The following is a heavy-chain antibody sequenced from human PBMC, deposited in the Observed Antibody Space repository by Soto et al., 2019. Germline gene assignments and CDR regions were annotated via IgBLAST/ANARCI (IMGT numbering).Heavy chain of an antibody. Sequence: QVQLVESGGGVVQPGRSLRLSCAASGFTFSSYGMHWVRQAPGKGLERVAVIWYDGSNKYYADSVKGRFTISRDNSKNKLDLQLNSLRAEDTAVYCWARAAYSSGWYDCWGQGTLVTVSS. CDR1: GFTFSSYG. CDR2: IWYDGSNK. J-gene: IGHJ5*01. D-gene: IGHD6-19*01. V-gene: IGHV3-33*01. CDR3: ARAAYSSGWYDC.